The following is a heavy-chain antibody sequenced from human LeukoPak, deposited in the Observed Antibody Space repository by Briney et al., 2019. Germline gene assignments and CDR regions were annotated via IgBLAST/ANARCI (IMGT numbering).Heavy chain of an antibody. D-gene: IGHD6-13*01. CDR2: ISTSGGNT. V-gene: IGHV3-23*01. CDR1: GFSFSSFA. Sequence: GGSLRLSCAASGFSFSSFAMSWVRQAPGKGLEWVSTISTSGGNTYYADSVKGRFSISRDNSKNTLFLQMNSLRAEDTAVYYCASPRGFASSWFDYWGQGTLVTVSS. CDR3: ASPRGFASSWFDY. J-gene: IGHJ4*02.